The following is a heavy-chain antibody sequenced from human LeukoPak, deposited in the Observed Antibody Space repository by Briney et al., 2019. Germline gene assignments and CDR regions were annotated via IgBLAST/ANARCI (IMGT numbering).Heavy chain of an antibody. CDR1: GFTFSAYG. Sequence: GRSLRLSCAASGFTFSAYGMHWVRQAPGKGLEWVAVIWYDGSNKYYVDSVKGRFTISRDNSKNTLYLQMNSLRAEDTAVYYCARGYYHDSNGYLDLWGQGTLVTVSS. V-gene: IGHV3-33*01. CDR3: ARGYYHDSNGYLDL. D-gene: IGHD3-22*01. J-gene: IGHJ5*02. CDR2: IWYDGSNK.